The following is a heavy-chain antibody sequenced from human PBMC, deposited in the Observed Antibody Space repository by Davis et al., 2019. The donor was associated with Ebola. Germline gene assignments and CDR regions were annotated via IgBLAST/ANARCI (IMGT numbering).Heavy chain of an antibody. CDR3: AKMGTMVTSWFDP. Sequence: GGSLRLSCAASGFTFSSYGMHWVRQAPGQGLERVAVIWYDGSNKYYADSVKGRFTISRDNSKNTLYLQMNSLRAEDTAVYYCAKMGTMVTSWFDPWGQGTLVTVSS. D-gene: IGHD5-18*01. V-gene: IGHV3-33*06. J-gene: IGHJ5*02. CDR1: GFTFSSYG. CDR2: IWYDGSNK.